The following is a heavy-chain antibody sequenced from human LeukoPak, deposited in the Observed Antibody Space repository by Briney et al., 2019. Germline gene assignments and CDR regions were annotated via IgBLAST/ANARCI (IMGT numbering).Heavy chain of an antibody. Sequence: PSETLSLTCTVSGGSISSGGYYWSWIRQPAGKGLEWIGRIHPSGSTNYNPSLKSRVTLSVDTSKNEFSLKLSSVTAADTAVYYCARGPPPDLDYWGRGTLVTVSS. CDR2: IHPSGST. CDR3: ARGPPPDLDY. CDR1: GGSISSGGYY. J-gene: IGHJ4*02. V-gene: IGHV4-61*02.